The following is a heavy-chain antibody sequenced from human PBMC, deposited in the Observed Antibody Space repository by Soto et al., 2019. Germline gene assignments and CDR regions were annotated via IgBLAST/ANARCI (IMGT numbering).Heavy chain of an antibody. D-gene: IGHD2-2*01. V-gene: IGHV3-66*01. CDR2: IYSDGYT. CDR3: ARRKYCSSTTCFDN. J-gene: IGHJ4*02. Sequence: GGSLRISCAASGFTVSISYMTWVRQVTGKGLERVSIIYSDGYTYYAASVKGRFTISRDNSKNTLYLQMSSLIAEDTAMYYCARRKYCSSTTCFDNWGQGT. CDR1: GFTVSISY.